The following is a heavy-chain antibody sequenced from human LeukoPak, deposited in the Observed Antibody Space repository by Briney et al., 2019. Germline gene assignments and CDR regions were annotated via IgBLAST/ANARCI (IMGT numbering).Heavy chain of an antibody. CDR3: ARGTLYRGWSYYLDF. CDR1: GGSISSSNW. J-gene: IGHJ4*02. Sequence: PSETLSLTCAVSGGSISSSNWWSWVRQFPGKGLEWIGEIYNSGSTNYHPSLKGRVTISVDKSKNHFSLRLRSVTAADTAMYYCARGTLYRGWSYYLDFWGQGSQVTVSS. CDR2: IYNSGST. V-gene: IGHV4-4*02. D-gene: IGHD6-19*01.